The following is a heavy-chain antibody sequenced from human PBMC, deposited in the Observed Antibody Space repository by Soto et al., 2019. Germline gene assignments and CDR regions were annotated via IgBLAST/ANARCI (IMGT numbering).Heavy chain of an antibody. CDR2: VRNKANSYTT. J-gene: IGHJ4*02. V-gene: IGHV3-72*01. Sequence: EVQLVESGGGLVQPGGSLRLSCAASGFTFSDHYMDWVRQAPGKGLEWVGRVRNKANSYTTQYAASVKGRFTISRDDSKNSLYLQMNSLKSEDTALYYCGRTRGYSQGWDFDCWGQGTLVTVSS. CDR3: GRTRGYSQGWDFDC. CDR1: GFTFSDHY. D-gene: IGHD5-12*01.